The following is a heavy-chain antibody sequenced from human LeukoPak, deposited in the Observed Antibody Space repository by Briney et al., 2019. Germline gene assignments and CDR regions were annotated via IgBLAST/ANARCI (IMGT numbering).Heavy chain of an antibody. CDR1: GFTFSSYA. J-gene: IGHJ6*02. Sequence: PGGSLRLSCAASGFTFSSYAMSWVRQAPGKGLEWVSAISGSGGSTYYADSVKGRFTISRDNSKNTLYLQMNSLRAEDTAVYYCAKDSSSWPGYYYGMDVWGQGTTVTVSS. V-gene: IGHV3-23*01. D-gene: IGHD6-13*01. CDR3: AKDSSSWPGYYYGMDV. CDR2: ISGSGGST.